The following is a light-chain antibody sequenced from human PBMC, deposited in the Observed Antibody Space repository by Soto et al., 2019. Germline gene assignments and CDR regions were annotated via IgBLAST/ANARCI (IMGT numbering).Light chain of an antibody. J-gene: IGLJ3*02. V-gene: IGLV4-69*01. CDR2: LNSDGSH. Sequence: QPVLTQSPSASASLGASVELTCTLSSGHSGNAIAWLQKQQEKGPQYLMKLNSDGSHDWGVVIPDRFSGSSSGADRYLTISILQSDDEAEYYCQTWGTGFHWVYGGGTKLTVL. CDR3: QTWGTGFHWV. CDR1: SGHSGNA.